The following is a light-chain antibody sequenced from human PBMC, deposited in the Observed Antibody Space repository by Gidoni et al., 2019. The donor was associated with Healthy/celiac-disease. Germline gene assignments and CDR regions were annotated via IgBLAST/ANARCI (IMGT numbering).Light chain of an antibody. CDR2: WAS. V-gene: IGKV4-1*01. J-gene: IGKJ2*04. CDR3: QQYYSTPGCS. Sequence: DIVMTQSPDSLAVSLGERATINCKSSQSVLYSSNNKNYLAWYQQKPGQPPKLLIYWASTRESGVPDRFSGSGSGTDFTLTISSLQAEDGAVYYCQQYYSTPGCSFGQGTKLEIK. CDR1: QSVLYSSNNKNY.